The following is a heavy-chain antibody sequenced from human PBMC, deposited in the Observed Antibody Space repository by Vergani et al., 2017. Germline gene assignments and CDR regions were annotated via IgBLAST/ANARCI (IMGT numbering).Heavy chain of an antibody. CDR3: ARLLLTLAGFDS. CDR2: MHQSGNT. Sequence: QVQVQESGPALAKPSETLSPSCAVSGHSLRSGDFWGWIRQPPGKGLEWLGSMHQSGNTYYNPSLKSRVTISVDTSKNQYSLKLNSLTAADTAVYYCARLLLTLAGFDSWGQGVLVTVSS. D-gene: IGHD3-9*01. J-gene: IGHJ4*02. CDR1: GHSLRSGDF. V-gene: IGHV4-38-2*01.